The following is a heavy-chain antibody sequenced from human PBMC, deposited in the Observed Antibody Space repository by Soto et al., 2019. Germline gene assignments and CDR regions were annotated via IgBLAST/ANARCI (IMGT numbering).Heavy chain of an antibody. CDR3: ARMGDFWSGPGELDP. J-gene: IGHJ5*02. CDR2: VYYNGFT. Sequence: QLQLRESGPGLVKPSETLSLTCTVSGGSISSSNYYWAWIRQSPGKGLEWIGSVYYNGFTYYNPSRTSRVTISVDTSKNQFSLKLTSVTAADTAVYYCARMGDFWSGPGELDPWGQGTLVTVSS. V-gene: IGHV4-39*01. CDR1: GGSISSSNYY. D-gene: IGHD3-3*01.